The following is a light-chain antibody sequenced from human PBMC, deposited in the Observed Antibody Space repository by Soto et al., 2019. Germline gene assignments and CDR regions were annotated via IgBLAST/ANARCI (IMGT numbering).Light chain of an antibody. V-gene: IGKV1-39*01. CDR2: GAS. CDR1: QTIDNY. Sequence: DMQMTQSPSSLSASVGDRVTITCRPSQTIDNYLNWYQHKPGKAPKLLIYGASTLQSGVSSRFTGSASGTDFTLTVDNLQAEDLATYYCQQTYTFPFAFGQGTKLEI. J-gene: IGKJ2*01. CDR3: QQTYTFPFA.